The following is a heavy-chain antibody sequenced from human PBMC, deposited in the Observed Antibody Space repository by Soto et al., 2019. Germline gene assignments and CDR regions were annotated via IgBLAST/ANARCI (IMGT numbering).Heavy chain of an antibody. D-gene: IGHD3-22*01. CDR2: ISYDGSNK. V-gene: IGHV3-30-3*01. CDR1: GFTFSGYA. Sequence: PGESLKISCAASGFTFSGYAMHWVRQAPGKGLEWVALISYDGSNKYYADSVKGRFTISRDNSKNTLYLQMNSLRTEDTAVYYCARDRDYYDSSGPPRYFDYWGQGTLVTVAS. J-gene: IGHJ4*02. CDR3: ARDRDYYDSSGPPRYFDY.